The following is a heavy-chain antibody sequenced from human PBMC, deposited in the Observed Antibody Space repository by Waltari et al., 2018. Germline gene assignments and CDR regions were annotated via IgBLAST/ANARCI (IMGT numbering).Heavy chain of an antibody. J-gene: IGHJ4*02. CDR3: AKDNEQWPHAFDH. CDR2: NSWNSGSV. CDR1: GFTFDTYA. V-gene: IGHV3-9*01. D-gene: IGHD6-19*01. Sequence: EVQLVESGGGSVQPGGSLRLSCAASGFTFDTYAMHWVRQVPGKGLDGVLGNSWNSGSVDYADSVKGRFTISRDNAKNSVHLQMYNLRTEDTGLYYCAKDNEQWPHAFDHWGQGTPVTVSS.